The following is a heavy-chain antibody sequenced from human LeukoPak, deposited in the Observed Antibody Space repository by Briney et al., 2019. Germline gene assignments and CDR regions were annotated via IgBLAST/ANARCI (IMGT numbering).Heavy chain of an antibody. CDR2: IYSGGST. Sequence: GGSLRLSCAASGFTVSSNDMSWVRQAPGKGLEWVSVIYSGGSTYYADSVKGRFTISRDNSKNTLYLQMNSLRAEDTAVYYCVIGEKYSSGWYESLWGQGTLVTVSS. V-gene: IGHV3-53*01. J-gene: IGHJ4*02. CDR3: VIGEKYSSGWYESL. D-gene: IGHD6-19*01. CDR1: GFTVSSND.